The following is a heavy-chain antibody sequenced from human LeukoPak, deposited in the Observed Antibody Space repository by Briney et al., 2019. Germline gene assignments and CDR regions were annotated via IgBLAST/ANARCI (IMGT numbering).Heavy chain of an antibody. V-gene: IGHV4-59*01. D-gene: IGHD2-2*01. Sequence: SEQLDITCKDSVHSIRGYDGSSIPNTSGRVLKWSRYIYYSGSANYNPSLKGRVTMSVHTSKNQFSLKVSSVTAADTAVYFCARGSCSSTSCYYFDYWGQGTLVTVSS. CDR1: VHSIRGYD. CDR3: ARGSCSSTSCYYFDY. J-gene: IGHJ4*02. CDR2: IYYSGSA.